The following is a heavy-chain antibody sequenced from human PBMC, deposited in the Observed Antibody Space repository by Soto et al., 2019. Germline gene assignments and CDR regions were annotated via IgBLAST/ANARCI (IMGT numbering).Heavy chain of an antibody. J-gene: IGHJ6*02. Sequence: PGGSLRLSCAASGFTFSSYAMSWVRQAPGKGLEWVSAISGSGGSTYYADSVKGRFTISRDNSKNTLYLQMNSLRAEDTAVYYCAKGDAAAPDYYYGMDVWGQGTTVTVSS. V-gene: IGHV3-23*01. CDR3: AKGDAAAPDYYYGMDV. D-gene: IGHD6-13*01. CDR2: ISGSGGST. CDR1: GFTFSSYA.